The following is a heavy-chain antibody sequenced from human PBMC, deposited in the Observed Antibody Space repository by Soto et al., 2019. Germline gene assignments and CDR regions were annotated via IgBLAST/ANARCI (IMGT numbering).Heavy chain of an antibody. CDR3: AGTDITMVRGVMASRYYYYGMDV. J-gene: IGHJ6*02. D-gene: IGHD3-10*01. CDR1: GGSFSGYY. Sequence: SETLSLTCAVYGGSFSGYYWSWIRQPPGKGLEWIGEINHSGSTNYNPSLKSRVTISVDTSKNQYSLKLSSVTAADTAVYYCAGTDITMVRGVMASRYYYYGMDVWGQGTTVTVSS. CDR2: INHSGST. V-gene: IGHV4-34*01.